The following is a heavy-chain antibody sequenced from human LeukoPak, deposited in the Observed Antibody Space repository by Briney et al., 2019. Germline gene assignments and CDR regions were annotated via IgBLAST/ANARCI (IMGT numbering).Heavy chain of an antibody. J-gene: IGHJ5*02. V-gene: IGHV1-46*01. CDR3: ARTAAANWFDP. CDR1: GYTFTSYY. Sequence: EASVKVSCKASGYTFTSYYMHWVRQAPGQGLEWMGIINPSGGSTSYAQKFQGRVTMTRDLSTSTVYMELSSLRPEDTAVYYCARTAAANWFDPWGQGTLVTVSS. CDR2: INPSGGST. D-gene: IGHD2-2*01.